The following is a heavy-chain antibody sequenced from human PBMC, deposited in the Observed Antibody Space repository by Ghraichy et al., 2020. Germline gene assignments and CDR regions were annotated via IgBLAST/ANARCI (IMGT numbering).Heavy chain of an antibody. CDR1: GFTFSSYW. CDR3: ARAGAAKMTTVFY. J-gene: IGHJ4*02. CDR2: INSDGSST. Sequence: GGSLRLSCAASGFTFSSYWMHWVRQAPGKGLVWVSRINSDGSSTSYADSVKGRFTISRDNAKNTLYLQMNSLRAEDTAVYYCARAGAAKMTTVFYWGQGTLVTVSS. V-gene: IGHV3-74*01. D-gene: IGHD4-17*01.